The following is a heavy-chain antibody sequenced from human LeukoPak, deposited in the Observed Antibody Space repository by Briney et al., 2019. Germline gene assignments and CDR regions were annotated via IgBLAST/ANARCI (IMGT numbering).Heavy chain of an antibody. Sequence: GGSLRLSCAASGFTFSSYNLNWVRQAPGKGLEWVSYISRSSGTIYYADSVKGRFTISRDNAKNSLYLQMDSLRAEDTAVYYCARGGDPDYWGQGTLVTVSS. CDR1: GFTFSSYN. CDR3: ARGGDPDY. V-gene: IGHV3-48*04. J-gene: IGHJ4*02. CDR2: ISRSSGTI. D-gene: IGHD2-21*02.